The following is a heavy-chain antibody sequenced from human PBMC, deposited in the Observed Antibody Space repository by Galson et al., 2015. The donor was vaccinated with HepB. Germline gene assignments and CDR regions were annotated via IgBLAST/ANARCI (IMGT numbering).Heavy chain of an antibody. CDR3: TRPYGGNQDFDY. Sequence: SLRLSCAASGFTFSNAWMSWVRQAPGKGLEWVGRIKSKTDGGTTDYAAPVKGRFTISRDDSKNTLYLQMNSLKTEDTAVYYCTRPYGGNQDFDYWGQGTLVTVSS. CDR2: IKSKTDGGTT. J-gene: IGHJ4*02. CDR1: GFTFSNAW. V-gene: IGHV3-15*01. D-gene: IGHD4-23*01.